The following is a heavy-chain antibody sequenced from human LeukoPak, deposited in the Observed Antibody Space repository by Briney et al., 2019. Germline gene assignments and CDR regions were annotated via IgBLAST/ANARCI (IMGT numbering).Heavy chain of an antibody. CDR3: ARDRGGQGYWFDP. V-gene: IGHV3-74*01. Sequence: GGSLRLSCAASGFTFSSYWMHLVRQAPGKGLVWVSRINSDGSSTSYADSVKGRFTISRDNAKNTLYLQMNSLRAEDTAVYYCARDRGGQGYWFDPWGQGTLVTVSS. CDR1: GFTFSSYW. CDR2: INSDGSST. J-gene: IGHJ5*02.